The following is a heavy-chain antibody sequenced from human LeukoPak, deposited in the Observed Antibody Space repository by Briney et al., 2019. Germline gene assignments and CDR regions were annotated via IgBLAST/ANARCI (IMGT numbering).Heavy chain of an antibody. D-gene: IGHD6-6*01. J-gene: IGHJ3*02. CDR1: GGSFSGYY. CDR3: ASPIAARRHAFDI. Sequence: SETLSLTCAVYGGSFSGYYWSWIRQPPGKVLEWIGEINHSGSTNYNPSLKSRVTISVDTSKNQFSLKLSSVTAADTAVYYCASPIAARRHAFDIWGQGTMVTVSS. V-gene: IGHV4-34*01. CDR2: INHSGST.